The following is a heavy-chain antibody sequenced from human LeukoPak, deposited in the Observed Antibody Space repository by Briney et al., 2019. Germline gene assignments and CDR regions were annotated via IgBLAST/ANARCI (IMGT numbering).Heavy chain of an antibody. CDR2: FLYSGTT. CDR1: NGAVKNYY. J-gene: IGHJ4*02. D-gene: IGHD1-26*01. V-gene: IGHV4-59*02. CDR3: ATLVYSGSRYHFDT. Sequence: SETLSLTCSVSNGAVKNYYWTWIRQPPGQGLEWIGNFLYSGTTTYRASLDSRLIISVDNSKNTVSLRLFSVTAADAAVYYCATLVYSGSRYHFDTWGQGTLVTVSS.